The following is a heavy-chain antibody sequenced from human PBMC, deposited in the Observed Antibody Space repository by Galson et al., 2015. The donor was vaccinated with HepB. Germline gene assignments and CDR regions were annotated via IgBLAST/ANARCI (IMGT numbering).Heavy chain of an antibody. CDR2: IIPILGIA. CDR1: GGTFSSYT. D-gene: IGHD4-23*01. Sequence: SVKVSCKASGGTFSSYTISWVRPAPGQGLEWMGRIIPILGIANYAQKFQGRVTITADKSTSTAYMELSSLRSEDTAVYYCAGAGGNSDLALNYYYYYGMDVWGQGTTVAVSS. J-gene: IGHJ6*02. CDR3: AGAGGNSDLALNYYYYYGMDV. V-gene: IGHV1-69*02.